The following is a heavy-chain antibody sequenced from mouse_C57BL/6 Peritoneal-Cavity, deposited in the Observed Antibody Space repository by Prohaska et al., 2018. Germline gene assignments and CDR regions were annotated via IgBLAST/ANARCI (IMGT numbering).Heavy chain of an antibody. D-gene: IGHD1-1*01. CDR2: INPSSGYT. CDR3: ARSDITTVVADY. V-gene: IGHV1-4*01. Sequence: MSCKASGYTFTSYTMHWVKQRSGQGLEWIGYINPSSGYTKYNQKVKDKATLTSDKSSSTAYMQLSRLTSEDSAVYYCARSDITTVVADYWSRGTTLTVSS. J-gene: IGHJ2*01. CDR1: GYTFTSYT.